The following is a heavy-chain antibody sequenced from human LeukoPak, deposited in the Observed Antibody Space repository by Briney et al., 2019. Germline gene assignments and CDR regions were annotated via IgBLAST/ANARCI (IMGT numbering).Heavy chain of an antibody. Sequence: SETLSLTCTVSGGSISSGDYYWSWIRQPPGKGLEWIGYIYYSGSTYYNPSLKSRVTISVDTSKNQFSLKLSSVTAADTAVYYCARHGECSSTSCYEAKNYYYMDVWGKGTTVTVSS. J-gene: IGHJ6*03. CDR2: IYYSGST. D-gene: IGHD2-2*03. V-gene: IGHV4-30-4*08. CDR3: ARHGECSSTSCYEAKNYYYMDV. CDR1: GGSISSGDYY.